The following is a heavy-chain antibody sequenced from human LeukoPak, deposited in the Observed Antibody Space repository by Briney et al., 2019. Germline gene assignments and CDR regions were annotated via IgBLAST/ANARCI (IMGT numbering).Heavy chain of an antibody. CDR3: AKDFLPSGWQTFDY. Sequence: AGGSLRLSCAASGFTFSSYAMRWVRQAPGKGLEWVSAISGSGGSTSYADSVKGRFTISRDNSKIPLYLQMNSLRAEDTAVYYCAKDFLPSGWQTFDYWGQGTLVTVSS. V-gene: IGHV3-23*01. J-gene: IGHJ4*02. CDR2: ISGSGGST. CDR1: GFTFSSYA. D-gene: IGHD6-19*01.